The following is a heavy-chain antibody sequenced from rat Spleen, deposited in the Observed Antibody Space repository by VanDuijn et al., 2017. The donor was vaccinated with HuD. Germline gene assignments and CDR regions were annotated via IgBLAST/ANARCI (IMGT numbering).Heavy chain of an antibody. J-gene: IGHJ4*01. CDR1: GFTFSNYD. Sequence: EVQLVESGGGLVQPGRSLKLSCAASGFTFSNYDMAWVRQAPTKGLEWIASISYDSSSTYYGDSVKGRFTISRDNAKSTLYLQMNSLRSEDTATYYCAISISYVMDAWGQGASVTVSS. CDR2: ISYDSSST. CDR3: AISISYVMDA. D-gene: IGHD1-12*01. V-gene: IGHV5-22*01.